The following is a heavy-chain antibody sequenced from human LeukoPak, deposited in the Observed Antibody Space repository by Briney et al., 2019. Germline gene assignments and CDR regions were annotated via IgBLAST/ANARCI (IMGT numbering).Heavy chain of an antibody. J-gene: IGHJ3*02. V-gene: IGHV4-59*12. D-gene: IGHD3-22*01. CDR3: AREKTDYYDSSGYYLADAFDI. Sequence: SETLSLTCTVSGGSISSYYRSWIRQPPGKGLEWIGYIYYSGSTNYNPSLKSRVTISVDTSKNQFSLRLSSVTAADTAVYYCAREKTDYYDSSGYYLADAFDIWGQGTMVTVSS. CDR2: IYYSGST. CDR1: GGSISSYY.